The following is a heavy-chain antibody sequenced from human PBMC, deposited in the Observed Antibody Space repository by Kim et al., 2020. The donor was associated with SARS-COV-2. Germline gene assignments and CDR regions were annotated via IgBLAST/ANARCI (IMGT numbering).Heavy chain of an antibody. V-gene: IGHV1-24*01. CDR1: GYTLTELS. D-gene: IGHD3-22*01. CDR2: FDPEDGET. Sequence: ASVKVSCKVSGYTLTELSMHWVRQAPGKGLEWMGGFDPEDGETIYAQKFQGRVTMTEDTSTDTAYMELSSLRSEDTAVYYCATASPGAYYYDSSGPNPNWLGPWGQGTLVTVSS. J-gene: IGHJ5*02. CDR3: ATASPGAYYYDSSGPNPNWLGP.